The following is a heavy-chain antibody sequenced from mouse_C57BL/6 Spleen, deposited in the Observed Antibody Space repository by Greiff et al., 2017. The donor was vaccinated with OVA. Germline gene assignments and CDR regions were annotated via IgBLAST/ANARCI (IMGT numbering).Heavy chain of an antibody. Sequence: EVKLMESGGGLVKPGGSLKLSCAASGFTFSDYGMHWVRQAPEKGLEWVAYISSGSSTIYYADTVKGRFTISRDNAKNTLFLQMTSLRSEDTAMYYCARDGITTVVAHWYFDVWGTGTTVTVSS. CDR3: ARDGITTVVAHWYFDV. CDR2: ISSGSSTI. V-gene: IGHV5-17*01. D-gene: IGHD1-1*01. CDR1: GFTFSDYG. J-gene: IGHJ1*03.